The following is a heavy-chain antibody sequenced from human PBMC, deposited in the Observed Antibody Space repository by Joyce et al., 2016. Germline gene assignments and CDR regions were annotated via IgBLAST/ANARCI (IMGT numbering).Heavy chain of an antibody. CDR3: ASFPRGISGSTFYFDH. CDR1: GASVAIDDYY. Sequence: QVQLQESGPGLVKPSQTLSLTCSVSGASVAIDDYYWIWMRQHPGEALGGSGYIHGSGSAYYTSSLESRCTIAVDTSKNHFSLKLTSVTAADTAVYYCASFPRGISGSTFYFDHWGQGILVTVSS. V-gene: IGHV4-31*03. J-gene: IGHJ4*02. D-gene: IGHD5-12*01. CDR2: IHGSGSA.